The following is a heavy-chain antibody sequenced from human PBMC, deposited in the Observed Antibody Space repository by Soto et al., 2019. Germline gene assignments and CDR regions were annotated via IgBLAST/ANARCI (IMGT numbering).Heavy chain of an antibody. Sequence: QVQLVESGGGVVQPGRSLRLSCAASGFIFSNFGMHWVRQAPGKGLEWVAVIWYDGSNEYYADSVKGRFTISKDNSKNTLYLQMNSLRAEDTAVYYCARDDIPGKAVATYGMDVWGQGTTVTVS. CDR1: GFIFSNFG. CDR2: IWYDGSNE. J-gene: IGHJ6*02. D-gene: IGHD6-19*01. V-gene: IGHV3-33*01. CDR3: ARDDIPGKAVATYGMDV.